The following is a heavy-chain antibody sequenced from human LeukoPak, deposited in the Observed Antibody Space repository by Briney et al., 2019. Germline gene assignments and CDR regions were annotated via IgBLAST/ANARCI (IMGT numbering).Heavy chain of an antibody. CDR3: AKQYPRIAAAGTQKKLLDY. D-gene: IGHD6-25*01. J-gene: IGHJ4*02. Sequence: ASVKVSCKASGYTFTGYYMHWVRQAPGQGLEGMGWINPNSGGTNYAQKFQGRVTMTRDTSISTAYMDLTRLISNDTAVYYCAKQYPRIAAAGTQKKLLDYWGQGTLVTVSS. CDR1: GYTFTGYY. V-gene: IGHV1-2*02. CDR2: INPNSGGT.